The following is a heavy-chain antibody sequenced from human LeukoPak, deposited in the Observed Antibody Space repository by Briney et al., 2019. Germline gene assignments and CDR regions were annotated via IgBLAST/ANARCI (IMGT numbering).Heavy chain of an antibody. J-gene: IGHJ5*02. V-gene: IGHV1-69*13. CDR1: GYTFTSYG. D-gene: IGHD1-7*01. CDR2: IIPIFGTA. Sequence: SVKVSCKASGYTFTSYGISWVRQAPGQGLEWMGGIIPIFGTANYAQKFQGRVTITADESTSTAYMELSSLRSEDTAVYYCAREMGQRTTPDWFDPWGQGTLVTVSS. CDR3: AREMGQRTTPDWFDP.